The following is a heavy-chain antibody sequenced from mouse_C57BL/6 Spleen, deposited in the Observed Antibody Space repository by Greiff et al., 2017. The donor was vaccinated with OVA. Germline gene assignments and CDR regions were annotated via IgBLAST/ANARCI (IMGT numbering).Heavy chain of an antibody. Sequence: EVQLQQSGPELVKPGASVKIPCKASGYTFTDYNMDWVKQSHGKSLEWIGDINPNNGGTIYNQKFKGKATLTVDKSSSTAYMELRSLTSEDTAVYYCARSLYDYGEGAMDYWGQGTSVTVSS. D-gene: IGHD2-4*01. J-gene: IGHJ4*01. V-gene: IGHV1-18*01. CDR3: ARSLYDYGEGAMDY. CDR2: INPNNGGT. CDR1: GYTFTDYN.